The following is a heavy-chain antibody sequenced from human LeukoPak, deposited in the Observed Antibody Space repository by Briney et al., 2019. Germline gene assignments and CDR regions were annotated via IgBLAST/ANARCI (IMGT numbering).Heavy chain of an antibody. CDR1: GFTFSSYS. CDR2: ISSSGSTI. Sequence: GGSLRLSCAASGFTFSSYSMNWVRQAPGKGLEWVSYISSSGSTIYHADSVKGRFTISRDNAKDSLYLQMNSLRAEDTAVYYCARDNVLNFDYWGQGTLVTVSS. J-gene: IGHJ4*02. V-gene: IGHV3-48*01. CDR3: ARDNVLNFDY.